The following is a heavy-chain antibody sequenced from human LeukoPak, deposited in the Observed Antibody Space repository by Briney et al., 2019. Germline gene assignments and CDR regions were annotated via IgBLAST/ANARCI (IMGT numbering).Heavy chain of an antibody. V-gene: IGHV4-31*01. CDR3: ARGVLTGYYGDFDY. CDR1: GASVSSGGYY. CDR2: IYYSDT. Sequence: SETLSLTCTVSGASVSSGGYYWSWIRQHPGKGLEWIGYIYYSDTYDNPSLKSQVTISVDTSKNQFSLNLSSVTAADTAVYYCARGVLTGYYGDFDYWGQGTLVTVSS. J-gene: IGHJ4*02. D-gene: IGHD3-9*01.